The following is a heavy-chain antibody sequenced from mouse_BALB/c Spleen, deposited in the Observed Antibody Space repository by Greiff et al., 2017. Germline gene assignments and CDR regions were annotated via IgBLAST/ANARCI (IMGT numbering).Heavy chain of an antibody. CDR2: IYPGNSDT. CDR1: GYSFTSYW. D-gene: IGHD2-1*01. Sequence: VQLQQSGTVLARPGASVKMSCKASGYSFTSYWMHWVKQRPGQGLEWIGAIYPGNSDTSYNQKFKGKAKLTAVTSASTAYMELSSLTNEDSAVYYCTRRGIYYGNYEWFAYWGQGTLVTVSA. CDR3: TRRGIYYGNYEWFAY. V-gene: IGHV1-5*01. J-gene: IGHJ3*01.